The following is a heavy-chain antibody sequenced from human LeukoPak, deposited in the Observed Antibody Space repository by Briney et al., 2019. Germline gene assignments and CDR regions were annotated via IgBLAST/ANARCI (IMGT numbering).Heavy chain of an antibody. D-gene: IGHD2-15*01. V-gene: IGHV4-4*07. Sequence: SETLSLTCTVSGGSISSYYWSWLRQPAGKGLEWIGRIYTSGSTNYNPSLKSRVTMSVDTSKNQFSLKLSSVTAADTAVYYCARDWRYCSGGSCYSGWFDPWGQGTLVTVSS. CDR2: IYTSGST. J-gene: IGHJ5*02. CDR1: GGSISSYY. CDR3: ARDWRYCSGGSCYSGWFDP.